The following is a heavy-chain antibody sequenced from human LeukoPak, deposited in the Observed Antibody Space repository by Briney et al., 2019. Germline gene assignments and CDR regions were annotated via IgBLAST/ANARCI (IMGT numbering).Heavy chain of an antibody. CDR2: SSWDGGST. J-gene: IGHJ3*02. Sequence: SGGSLRLSCAASGFTFDDYTMHWVRQAPGKGLEGVSLSSWDGGSTYYADSVKGRFTISRDNSKTSLYLQMNSLRTEDTALYYCAKDMTGREWELHQVAFDIWGNGTMVTVSS. CDR1: GFTFDDYT. V-gene: IGHV3-43*01. CDR3: AKDMTGREWELHQVAFDI. D-gene: IGHD1-26*01.